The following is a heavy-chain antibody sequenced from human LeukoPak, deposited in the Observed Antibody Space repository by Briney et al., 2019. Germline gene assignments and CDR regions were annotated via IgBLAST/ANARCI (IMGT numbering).Heavy chain of an antibody. CDR1: GGSIRSSSYY. Sequence: KASETLSLTCTVSGGSIRSSSYYWGWIRQPPGKGLEWIGSIYYTGSTYYNPSLKSRVTISVDTSKNQFSLKLSSVTAADTAIYYCARGGWEHYFDYWGQGSLVTVSS. V-gene: IGHV4-39*07. J-gene: IGHJ4*02. CDR3: ARGGWEHYFDY. D-gene: IGHD4-23*01. CDR2: IYYTGST.